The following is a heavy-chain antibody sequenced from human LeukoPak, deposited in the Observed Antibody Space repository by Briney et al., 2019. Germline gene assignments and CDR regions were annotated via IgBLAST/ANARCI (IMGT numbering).Heavy chain of an antibody. CDR2: ISGSGSST. V-gene: IGHV3-23*01. CDR1: GFTFSSYG. CDR3: AKGGGVIATRGAFDI. D-gene: IGHD3-16*02. J-gene: IGHJ3*02. Sequence: PGGSLRLSCAASGFTFSSYGMSWVRQAPGKGLEWVSVISGSGSSTYYADSVKGRFTISRDNSKNTLYLQMNSLGAEGTAVYYCAKGGGVIATRGAFDIWGQGTMVTVSS.